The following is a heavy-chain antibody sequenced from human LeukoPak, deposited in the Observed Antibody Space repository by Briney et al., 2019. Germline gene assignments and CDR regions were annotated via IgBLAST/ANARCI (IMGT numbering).Heavy chain of an antibody. D-gene: IGHD5-24*01. CDR2: IYYSGST. V-gene: IGHV4-59*01. CDR1: GGSISSYY. CDR3: ASGEMATIFY. J-gene: IGHJ4*02. Sequence: SETLSLTCTVSGGSISSYYWSWIRQPPGKGLEWIGYIYYSGSTNYNPSLKSRVTISVDTSKNQFSLKLSSVTAADTAVYYCASGEMATIFYWGREPWSPSPQ.